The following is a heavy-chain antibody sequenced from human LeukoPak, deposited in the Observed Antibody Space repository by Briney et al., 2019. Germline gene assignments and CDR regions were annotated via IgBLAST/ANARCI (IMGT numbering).Heavy chain of an antibody. Sequence: GASVKVSCKASGGTFSSYAISWVRQAPGQGLEWMGGIIPIFGTANYAQKLQGRVTMTTDTSTSTAYMELRSLRSDDTAVYYCARAPMVRGVINYYYYMDVWGKGTTVTVSS. CDR2: IIPIFGTA. V-gene: IGHV1-69*05. CDR1: GGTFSSYA. J-gene: IGHJ6*03. CDR3: ARAPMVRGVINYYYYMDV. D-gene: IGHD3-10*01.